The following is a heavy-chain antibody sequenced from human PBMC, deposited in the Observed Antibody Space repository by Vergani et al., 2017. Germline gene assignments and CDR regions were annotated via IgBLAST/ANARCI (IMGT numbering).Heavy chain of an antibody. CDR3: ASIALSYYDFWSGYLTSGFEP. V-gene: IGHV4-39*01. CDR1: GGSISSSSYY. CDR2: IYYSGST. Sequence: QLQLQESGPGLVKPSETLSLTCTVSGGSISSSSYYWGWIRQPPGKGLEWIGSIYYSGSTYYNPSLKSRVTISVDTSRNQFSLKLSAVTAADTAVYYCASIALSYYDFWSGYLTSGFEPWGEGTLVSVSS. J-gene: IGHJ5*02. D-gene: IGHD3-3*01.